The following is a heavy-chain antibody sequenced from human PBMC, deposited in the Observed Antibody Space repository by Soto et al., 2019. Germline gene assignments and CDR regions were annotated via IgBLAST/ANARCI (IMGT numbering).Heavy chain of an antibody. V-gene: IGHV3-30*18. CDR1: GFTFSSYG. D-gene: IGHD3-9*01. CDR2: ISYDGSNK. J-gene: IGHJ6*02. Sequence: GGSLRLSCAASGFTFSSYGMHWVRQAPGKGLEWVAVISYDGSNKYYADSVKGRFTISRDNSKNTLYLQMNSLRAEDTAVYYCAKDSTLRYFDWSPGYYYYGMDVWGQGTTVTVSS. CDR3: AKDSTLRYFDWSPGYYYYGMDV.